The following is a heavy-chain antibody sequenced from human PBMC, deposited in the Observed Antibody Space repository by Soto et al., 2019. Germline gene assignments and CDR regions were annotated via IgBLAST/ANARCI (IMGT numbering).Heavy chain of an antibody. CDR1: GGSFSGYI. D-gene: IGHD1-26*01. Sequence: SETLSPTCXVXGGSFSGYIWTWIRQTPGKGLQWIGQINHSGSANYNPSLKSRVTISVHTSNSQFSLELSSVTAADTAVYYCARGLISGSHYSGGWYYFDSWGQGTQVTVSS. V-gene: IGHV4-34*01. CDR3: ARGLISGSHYSGGWYYFDS. J-gene: IGHJ4*02. CDR2: INHSGSA.